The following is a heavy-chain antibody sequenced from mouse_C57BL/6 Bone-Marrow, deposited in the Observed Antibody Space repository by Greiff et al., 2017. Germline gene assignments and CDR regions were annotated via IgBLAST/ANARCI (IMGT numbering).Heavy chain of an antibody. CDR1: GYTFTSYW. CDR2: IDPSDSET. V-gene: IGHV1-52*01. Sequence: VQLQQSGAELVRPGSSVKLSCKASGYTFTSYWMHWVKQRPIQGLEWIGNIDPSDSETHYNQKFKDKATLTVDKSSSTAYMQLSSLTSEDSAVYYCAREKIYYYYAMDYWGQGTSVTVSS. J-gene: IGHJ4*01. CDR3: AREKIYYYYAMDY. D-gene: IGHD2-1*01.